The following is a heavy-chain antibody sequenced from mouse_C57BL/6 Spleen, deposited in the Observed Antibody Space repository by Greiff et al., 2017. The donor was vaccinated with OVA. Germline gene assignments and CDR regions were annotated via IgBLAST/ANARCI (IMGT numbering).Heavy chain of an antibody. Sequence: QVQLQQPGAELVKPGASVKMSCKASGYTFTSYWITWVKQRPGQGLEWIGDIYPGSGSTNYNEKFKSKATQTVDTSSSTAYMQLSSLTSEDSAVYYGASPYGSWEYYFDYWGQGTTLTVSS. D-gene: IGHD1-1*01. CDR1: GYTFTSYW. V-gene: IGHV1-55*01. CDR2: IYPGSGST. CDR3: ASPYGSWEYYFDY. J-gene: IGHJ2*01.